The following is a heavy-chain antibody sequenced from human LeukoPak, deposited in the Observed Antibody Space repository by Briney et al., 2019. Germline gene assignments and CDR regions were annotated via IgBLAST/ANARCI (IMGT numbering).Heavy chain of an antibody. CDR2: ISAYNGNT. Sequence: GASVKVSCKASGYTFTGYYMHWVRQAPGQGLEWMGWISAYNGNTNYAQKLQGRVTMTTDTSTSTAYMELRSLRSDDTAVYYCATGIAAAGLPGYWGQGTLVTVSS. D-gene: IGHD6-13*01. V-gene: IGHV1-18*04. CDR1: GYTFTGYY. J-gene: IGHJ4*02. CDR3: ATGIAAAGLPGY.